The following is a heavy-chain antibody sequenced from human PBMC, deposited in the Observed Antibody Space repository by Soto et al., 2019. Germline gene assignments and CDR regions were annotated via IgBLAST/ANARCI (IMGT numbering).Heavy chain of an antibody. Sequence: AGSLRLSCVASRFTFSSYAMSWVRQAPGKGLEWVAAISASGGATIHADSVKGRLTISRDNSKNTLYLQMNSLRAKDTAVYYCAKDVEGGSLFRGAFDYWGQGTQVTVSS. D-gene: IGHD1-26*01. CDR3: AKDVEGGSLFRGAFDY. CDR1: RFTFSSYA. V-gene: IGHV3-23*01. CDR2: ISASGGAT. J-gene: IGHJ4*02.